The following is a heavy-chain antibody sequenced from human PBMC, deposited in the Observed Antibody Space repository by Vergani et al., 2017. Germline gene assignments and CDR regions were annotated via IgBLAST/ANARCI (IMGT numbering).Heavy chain of an antibody. CDR3: ARGWLGPYAFDI. CDR2: IYHSGST. CDR1: GGSISSGGYS. J-gene: IGHJ3*02. V-gene: IGHV4-30-2*01. D-gene: IGHD3-10*01. Sequence: QLQLQESGSGLVKPSQTLSLTCAVSGGSISSGGYSWSWLRQPPGKGLGWIGYIYHSGSTYYNPSLKSQVTISVDRSKNKFSLKLSSVTAADAAMYYYARGWLGPYAFDIWGQGTMVTVSS.